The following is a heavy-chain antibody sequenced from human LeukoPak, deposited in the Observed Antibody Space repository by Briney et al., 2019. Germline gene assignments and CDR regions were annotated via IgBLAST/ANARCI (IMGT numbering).Heavy chain of an antibody. CDR3: ARGLGCSSTSCYSDFDY. CDR2: IYYSGST. J-gene: IGHJ4*02. V-gene: IGHV4-31*03. D-gene: IGHD2-2*01. Sequence: SETLSLTCTVSGGSISSGGYYWSWIRQHPGKGLEWIGYIYYSGSTYYNPSLKSRVTISVDTSKNQFSLKLSSVTAADTAVYYCARGLGCSSTSCYSDFDYWGQGTLVTVSS. CDR1: GGSISSGGYY.